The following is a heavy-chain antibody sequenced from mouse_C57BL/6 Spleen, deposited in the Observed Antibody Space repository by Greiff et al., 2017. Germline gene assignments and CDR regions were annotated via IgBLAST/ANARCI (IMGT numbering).Heavy chain of an antibody. CDR3: ATPDYDDYDWYFDV. CDR1: GFNIKDYY. CDR2: LDPEDGET. J-gene: IGHJ1*03. D-gene: IGHD2-4*01. V-gene: IGHV14-2*01. Sequence: VQLQQSGAELVKPGASVKLSCTASGFNIKDYYMHWVKQRTEQGLAWIGRLDPEDGETKSAPKFPGKATIPADPSSNTAYLQLSSLTSEETAVYYCATPDYDDYDWYFDVWGTGTTVTVSS.